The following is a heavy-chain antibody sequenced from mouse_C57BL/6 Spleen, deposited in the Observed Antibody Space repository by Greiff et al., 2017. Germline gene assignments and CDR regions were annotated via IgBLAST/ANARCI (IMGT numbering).Heavy chain of an antibody. V-gene: IGHV1-4*01. CDR2: INPSSGYT. Sequence: VQLQQSGAELARPGASVKMSCKASGYTFTSYTMHWVKQRPGQGLEWIGYINPSSGYTKYNQKFKDKATLTADKSSSTAYMQLSSLTSADSAVYYCASPIRDYAMDYWGQGTSVTVSS. CDR3: ASPIRDYAMDY. D-gene: IGHD3-1*01. CDR1: GYTFTSYT. J-gene: IGHJ4*01.